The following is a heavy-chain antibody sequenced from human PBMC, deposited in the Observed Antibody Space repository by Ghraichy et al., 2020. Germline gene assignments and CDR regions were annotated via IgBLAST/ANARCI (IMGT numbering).Heavy chain of an antibody. CDR3: AHRLGWDYGGNLAFDI. CDR1: GFSLNTSGVG. V-gene: IGHV2-5*02. D-gene: IGHD4-23*01. Sequence: SGPTLVKPTQTLTLTCTFSGFSLNTSGVGVGWIRQPPGKALEWLALIYWDDDKRYSPSLRSRLTITKDTSKNQVVLKMTNMDPVDTATYYCAHRLGWDYGGNLAFDIWGQGTMVIVSS. J-gene: IGHJ3*02. CDR2: IYWDDDK.